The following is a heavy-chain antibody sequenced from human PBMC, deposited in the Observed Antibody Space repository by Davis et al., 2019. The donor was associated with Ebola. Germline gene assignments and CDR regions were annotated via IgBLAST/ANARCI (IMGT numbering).Heavy chain of an antibody. J-gene: IGHJ4*02. D-gene: IGHD2-15*01. CDR1: GGSISSGGYY. CDR2: INHSGST. Sequence: SETLSLTCTVSGGSISSGGYYWSWIRQPPGKGLEWIGEINHSGSTNYNPSLKSRVTISVDTSKNQFSLKLSSVAAADTAVYYCARRERRHCSGGSCSKKWDYWGQGTLVTVSS. V-gene: IGHV4-39*07. CDR3: ARRERRHCSGGSCSKKWDY.